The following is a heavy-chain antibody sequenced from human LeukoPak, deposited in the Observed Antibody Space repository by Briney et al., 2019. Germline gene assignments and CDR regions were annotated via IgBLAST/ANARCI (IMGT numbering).Heavy chain of an antibody. D-gene: IGHD6-6*01. CDR3: ARVTYSSSSMSLDGFDI. J-gene: IGHJ3*02. CDR2: IYDSGST. Sequence: PSETLSLTCTVSDGSISGYYWSWIRQPPGKGLEWIEHIYDSGSTNYNPSLKSRVNISVDTSKNQFSLEVTSVTAADTAVYYCARVTYSSSSMSLDGFDIWGQGTMVTVSS. CDR1: DGSISGYY. V-gene: IGHV4-59*01.